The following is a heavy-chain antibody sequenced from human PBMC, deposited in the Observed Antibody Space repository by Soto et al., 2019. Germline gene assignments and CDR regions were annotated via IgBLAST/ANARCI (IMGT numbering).Heavy chain of an antibody. CDR3: ARFSGNAFDI. V-gene: IGHV4-39*01. Sequence: PETLNNTCSLFGGSIRSSSYHWDWIRQHTEQGLTWIGTIDYNAETEYNPSLKSRATISVDASDFQFSLKLSSVTAADTSIYYCARFSGNAFDIWGHGTLVT. CDR1: GGSIRSSSYH. J-gene: IGHJ3*02. CDR2: IDYNAET.